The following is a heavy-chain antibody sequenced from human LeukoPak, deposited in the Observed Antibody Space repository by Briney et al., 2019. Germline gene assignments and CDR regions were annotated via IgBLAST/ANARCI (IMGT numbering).Heavy chain of an antibody. CDR3: ARVFGYCTNGVCPNPFDY. J-gene: IGHJ4*02. CDR1: GFTFSSYW. CDR2: LNTDGSTT. Sequence: TGGSLRLSCAASGFTFSSYWMHWVRQAPGKGLVWVSRLNTDGSTTSYADSVKGRFTISRDNAKNTLYLEMNSLRTEDTAVYYCARVFGYCTNGVCPNPFDYWGQGTLVTVSS. V-gene: IGHV3-74*01. D-gene: IGHD2-8*01.